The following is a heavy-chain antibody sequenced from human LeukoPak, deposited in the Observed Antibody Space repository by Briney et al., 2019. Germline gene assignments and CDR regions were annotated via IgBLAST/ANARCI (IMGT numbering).Heavy chain of an antibody. CDR2: IRGSGGT. CDR3: ANFIAASATGFQH. J-gene: IGHJ1*01. CDR1: GFTFSSYW. D-gene: IGHD6-6*01. Sequence: GGSLRLSCTASGFTFSSYWMHWVRQAPGKGLEWVSDIRGSGGTYYADSVKGRFTLSRDNAKNTLYLQMSSLRAEDTAVYYCANFIAASATGFQHWGQGTLVTVSS. V-gene: IGHV3-23*01.